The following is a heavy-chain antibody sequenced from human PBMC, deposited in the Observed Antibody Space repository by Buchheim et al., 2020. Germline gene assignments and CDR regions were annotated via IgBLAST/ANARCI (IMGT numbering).Heavy chain of an antibody. D-gene: IGHD2-15*01. CDR3: ARVFGRGMDV. Sequence: QVQLQESGPGLVKPSETLSLTCTVSGGSISSYYWSWIRQPPGKGLEWIGFIYYSCSTNYNPSLKSLVTISLDTSKNQFSLKLSSVTAADTAVYYCARVFGRGMDVWGQGTT. J-gene: IGHJ6*02. CDR1: GGSISSYY. CDR2: IYYSCST. V-gene: IGHV4-59*01.